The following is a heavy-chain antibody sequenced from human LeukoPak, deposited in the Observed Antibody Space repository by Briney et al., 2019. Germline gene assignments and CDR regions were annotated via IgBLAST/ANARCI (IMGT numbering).Heavy chain of an antibody. V-gene: IGHV4-4*07. CDR1: GGSINSYY. D-gene: IGHD6-19*01. J-gene: IGHJ4*02. Sequence: SETLSLTCTVSGGSINSYYWSWIRQPAGKGLEWIGRIYSSGSTNYNPSLKSRVTISVDTSKNQFSLKLSSVTAADTAVYYCARLFSSGWYYFDYWGQGTLVTVSS. CDR3: ARLFSSGWYYFDY. CDR2: IYSSGST.